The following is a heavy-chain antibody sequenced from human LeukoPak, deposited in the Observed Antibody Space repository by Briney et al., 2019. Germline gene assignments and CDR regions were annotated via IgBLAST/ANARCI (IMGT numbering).Heavy chain of an antibody. CDR1: GFTFSGSA. J-gene: IGHJ4*02. CDR2: IRSKANSYAT. V-gene: IGHV3-73*01. D-gene: IGHD5-18*01. CDR3: TRPGYSYGSGY. Sequence: GGSLRLSCAASGFTFSGSAMHWVRQASGKGLEWVGRIRSKANSYATAYAASVKGRFTISRDDPKNTAYLQMNSLKTEDTAVYYCTRPGYSYGSGYWGQGTLVTVSS.